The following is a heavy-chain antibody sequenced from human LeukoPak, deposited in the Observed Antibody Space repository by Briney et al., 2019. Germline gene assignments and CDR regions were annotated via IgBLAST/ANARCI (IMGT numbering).Heavy chain of an antibody. J-gene: IGHJ6*03. V-gene: IGHV4-34*01. D-gene: IGHD6-13*01. CDR1: GGSFSGYY. CDR3: ARGRIGPYSSSWYENYYYMDV. CDR2: INHSGST. Sequence: PSETLSLTCAVYGGSFSGYYWSWIRQPPGKGLEWIGEINHSGSTNYNPSLKSRVTISVDTSKNQFSLKLSSVTAADTAVYYCARGRIGPYSSSWYENYYYMDVWGKGTTVTVSS.